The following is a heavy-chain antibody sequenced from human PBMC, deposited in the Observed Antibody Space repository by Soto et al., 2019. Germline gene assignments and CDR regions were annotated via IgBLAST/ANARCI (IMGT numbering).Heavy chain of an antibody. D-gene: IGHD4-17*01. J-gene: IGHJ3*02. Sequence: GSLRLSCVASGFTFSTYAMSWVRQAPGRGLEWVSALTPSGGETYYADSVKGRFTISRDNSMNALYLQMSSLRIEDTAVYYCAHPRGYGVFDAYDIWGQGTMVTVSS. CDR3: AHPRGYGVFDAYDI. V-gene: IGHV3-23*01. CDR2: LTPSGGET. CDR1: GFTFSTYA.